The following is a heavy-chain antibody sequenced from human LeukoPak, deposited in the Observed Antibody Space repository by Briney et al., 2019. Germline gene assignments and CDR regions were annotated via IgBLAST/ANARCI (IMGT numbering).Heavy chain of an antibody. CDR1: GYTFTSYD. J-gene: IGHJ6*02. CDR3: ARDPDISYYYYGMDV. V-gene: IGHV1-8*01. D-gene: IGHD3-9*01. Sequence: ASVKVSCKASGYTFTSYDINWVRQATGQGLEWMGWMNPNSGNTGYAQKFQGRVTMTRNTSISTAYMELSSLRSEDTAVYYCARDPDISYYYYGMDVWGQGTTVTVSS. CDR2: MNPNSGNT.